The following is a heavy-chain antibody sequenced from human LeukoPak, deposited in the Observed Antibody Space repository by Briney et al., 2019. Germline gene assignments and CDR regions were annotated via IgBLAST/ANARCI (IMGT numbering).Heavy chain of an antibody. V-gene: IGHV1-69*05. CDR3: ATDLAVAGLTYYYYYYMDV. D-gene: IGHD6-19*01. J-gene: IGHJ6*03. CDR2: IIPIFGTA. CDR1: GGTFSSYA. Sequence: SVKLSCKASGGTFSSYAISWVRQAPGQGLEWMGRIIPIFGTANYARKVQGRVTITTDESTSTAYMELSSLRSEDTAVYYCATDLAVAGLTYYYYYYMDVWGKGTTVTVSS.